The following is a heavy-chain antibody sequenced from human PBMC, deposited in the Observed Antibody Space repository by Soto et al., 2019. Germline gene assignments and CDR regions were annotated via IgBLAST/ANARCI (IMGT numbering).Heavy chain of an antibody. CDR3: ARVGGINWFDP. CDR1: GGSFSGSYY. V-gene: IGHV4-61*01. J-gene: IGHJ5*02. CDR2: IYYSGST. Sequence: PSETLSLTCAVYGGSFSGSYYWSWIRQPPGKGLEWIGYIYYSGSTNYNPSLKSRVTISVDTSKNQFSLKLGSVTAADTAVYYCARVGGINWFDPWGQGTLVTVSS. D-gene: IGHD3-16*01.